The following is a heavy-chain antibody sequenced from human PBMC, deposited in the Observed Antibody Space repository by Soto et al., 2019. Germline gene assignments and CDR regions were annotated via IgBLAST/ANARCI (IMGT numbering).Heavy chain of an antibody. Sequence: QLQLQESGPGLVKPSETLSLICTVSGGSISSSSYYWGWIRQPPGKGLEWIGSIYYSGLTYYNPSRKSGVTFSLDKSKRQFSLKLNSVTVADTAVYYGAGLEGLATSSYYFDHWGQGTLVTVSS. J-gene: IGHJ4*02. CDR2: IYYSGLT. D-gene: IGHD6-6*01. CDR3: AGLEGLATSSYYFDH. V-gene: IGHV4-39*01. CDR1: GGSISSSSYY.